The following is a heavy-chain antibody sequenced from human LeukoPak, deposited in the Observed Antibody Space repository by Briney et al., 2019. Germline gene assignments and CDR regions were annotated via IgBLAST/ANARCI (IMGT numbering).Heavy chain of an antibody. CDR2: INHSGST. D-gene: IGHD3-16*02. J-gene: IGHJ4*02. Sequence: SETLSLTCTVSGGSISSYYWSWIRQPPGKGLEWIGEINHSGSTNYNPSLKSRVTISVDTSKNQFSLKLSSVTAADTAVYYCASPIMITFGGVIVRDYWGQGTLVTVSS. CDR1: GGSISSYY. CDR3: ASPIMITFGGVIVRDY. V-gene: IGHV4-34*01.